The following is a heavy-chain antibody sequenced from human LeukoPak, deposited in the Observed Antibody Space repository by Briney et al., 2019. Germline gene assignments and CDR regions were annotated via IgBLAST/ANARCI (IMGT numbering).Heavy chain of an antibody. D-gene: IGHD3-9*01. CDR2: MNPNSGNT. CDR1: GYTFTSYD. V-gene: IGHV1-8*01. Sequence: ASVKVSCKASGYTFTSYDINWVRQATGQGLEWMGWMNPNSGNTGYAQKFQGRVTMTRDTSISTAYMELSRLRSDDTAVYYCARSASVGYYDILTGYYGGDWFDPWGQGTLVTVSS. J-gene: IGHJ5*02. CDR3: ARSASVGYYDILTGYYGGDWFDP.